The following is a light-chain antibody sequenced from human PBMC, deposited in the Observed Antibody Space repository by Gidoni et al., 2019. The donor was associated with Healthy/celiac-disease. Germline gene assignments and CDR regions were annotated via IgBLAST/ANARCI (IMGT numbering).Light chain of an antibody. Sequence: EIVLTQSPATLSLSPGERATLSCRASQSVSSYLAWYQQKPGQAPRFLIYDASNSATGIPARFSGSGSGTDFTLTISSLEPEDFAVYYCQQRSNWLTFGGGTKVEIK. V-gene: IGKV3-11*01. J-gene: IGKJ4*01. CDR2: DAS. CDR1: QSVSSY. CDR3: QQRSNWLT.